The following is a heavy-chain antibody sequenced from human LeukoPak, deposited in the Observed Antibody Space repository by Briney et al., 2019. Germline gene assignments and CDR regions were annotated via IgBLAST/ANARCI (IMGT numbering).Heavy chain of an antibody. Sequence: ASVKVSCKASGYTFTGYYMHWVRQAPGQGLEWMEWINPNSGGTNYAQKFQGRATMTRDTSISTAYMELSSLRSEDTAVYYCARGFIGLGAALDIWGQGTMVTVSS. D-gene: IGHD3-10*01. V-gene: IGHV1-2*02. CDR1: GYTFTGYY. CDR3: ARGFIGLGAALDI. J-gene: IGHJ3*02. CDR2: INPNSGGT.